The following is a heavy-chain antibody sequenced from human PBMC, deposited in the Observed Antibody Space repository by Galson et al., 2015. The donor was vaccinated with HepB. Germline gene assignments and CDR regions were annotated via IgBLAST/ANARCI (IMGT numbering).Heavy chain of an antibody. D-gene: IGHD2-2*01. CDR3: ASVLGRYCSSTSCYSWFDP. CDR1: GYTFTGYY. CDR2: INPNSGGT. J-gene: IGHJ5*02. Sequence: SCKASGYTFTGYYMHWVRQAPGQGLEWMGWINPNSGGTNYAQKFQGRVTMTRDTSISTAYMELSRLRSDDTAVYYCASVLGRYCSSTSCYSWFDPWGQGTLVTVSS. V-gene: IGHV1-2*02.